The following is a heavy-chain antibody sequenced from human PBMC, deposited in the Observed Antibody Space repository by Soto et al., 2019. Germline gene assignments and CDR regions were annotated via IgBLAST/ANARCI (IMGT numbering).Heavy chain of an antibody. Sequence: SLRLSCASSGFTFSSYSFHLVRPAPGKGLEWLSVISYDGRETHYADSVEGRFIISRDSSKKTAYLQMNSLRGDDTAVYFCATDPVAVTGSFIDSWGQGTLVTVSS. J-gene: IGHJ4*02. CDR1: GFTFSSYS. D-gene: IGHD2-21*02. CDR3: ATDPVAVTGSFIDS. V-gene: IGHV3-30-3*01. CDR2: ISYDGRET.